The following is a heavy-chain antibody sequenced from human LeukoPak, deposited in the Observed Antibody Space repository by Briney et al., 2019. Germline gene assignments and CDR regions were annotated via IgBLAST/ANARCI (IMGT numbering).Heavy chain of an antibody. J-gene: IGHJ5*02. CDR2: ISGYNGKT. CDR3: ARDAREVLFWFGEFFP. D-gene: IGHD3-10*01. Sequence: GASVKVSCKASGGTFSSYAISWVRQAPGQGLEWMGWISGYNGKTKYAPKIQGRVTMTIDTSTSTAYMELRSLRSDDTAVYYCARDAREVLFWFGEFFPWGQGTLVTVSS. V-gene: IGHV1-18*01. CDR1: GGTFSSYA.